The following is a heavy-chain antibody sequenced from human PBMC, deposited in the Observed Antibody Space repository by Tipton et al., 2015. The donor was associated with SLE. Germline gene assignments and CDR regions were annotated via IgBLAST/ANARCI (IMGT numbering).Heavy chain of an antibody. CDR2: INPRGGST. V-gene: IGHV1-46*01. Sequence: QSGAEVNKPGASVKISCKASGYTFTNYYVHWVRQAPGQGLEWMGIINPRGGSTSYAQKFQGRVTMTRDTSTSMVYMELRSLRAEDTAIYYCAKDRDSSGFFFPWHWFDPWGQGTLVTVSS. CDR3: AKDRDSSGFFFPWHWFDP. CDR1: GYTFTNYY. D-gene: IGHD3-22*01. J-gene: IGHJ5*02.